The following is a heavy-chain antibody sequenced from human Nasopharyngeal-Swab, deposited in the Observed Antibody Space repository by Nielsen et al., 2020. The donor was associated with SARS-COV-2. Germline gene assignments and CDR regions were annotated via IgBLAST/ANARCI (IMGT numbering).Heavy chain of an antibody. V-gene: IGHV3-30*03. Sequence: GESLKISCVASRFTFSRWPMHWVRQAPGKGLEWVTVISSDGSDKQYVDYVKGRLTITRDNSNNTLYLQVKRLRADDTGVYYCASLRADTPDFAYLGQGTLVTVSS. CDR1: RFTFSRWP. CDR3: ASLRADTPDFAY. J-gene: IGHJ4*02. CDR2: ISSDGSDK. D-gene: IGHD2-15*01.